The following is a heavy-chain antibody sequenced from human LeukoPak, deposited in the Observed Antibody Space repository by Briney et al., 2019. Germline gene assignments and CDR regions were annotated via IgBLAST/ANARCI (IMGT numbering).Heavy chain of an antibody. CDR1: GETFTGYY. J-gene: IGHJ4*02. CDR3: ARGLDAAADY. D-gene: IGHD2-15*01. Sequence: PSETLSLTCAVYGETFTGYYWTWIRQSPGKGLEWIGEIHHSGKTNYNPSLKNRVTTSVDTPKNQFILKLRSVTAADTAVYYCARGLDAAADYWGQGTLVTVSS. V-gene: IGHV4-34*01. CDR2: IHHSGKT.